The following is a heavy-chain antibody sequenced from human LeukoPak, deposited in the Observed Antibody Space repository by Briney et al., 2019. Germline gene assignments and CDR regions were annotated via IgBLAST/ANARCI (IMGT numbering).Heavy chain of an antibody. CDR3: ASESSSVWYPTYYFDY. D-gene: IGHD6-19*01. CDR2: INPNSGGT. Sequence: GASVKVSCKASGYTFTGYYMHWVRQAPGQGLEWMGWINPNSGGTNYAQKFQGRVTMSRDTSISTAYMELSRLRSDDTAVYYCASESSSVWYPTYYFDYWGQGTLVTVSS. CDR1: GYTFTGYY. J-gene: IGHJ4*02. V-gene: IGHV1-2*02.